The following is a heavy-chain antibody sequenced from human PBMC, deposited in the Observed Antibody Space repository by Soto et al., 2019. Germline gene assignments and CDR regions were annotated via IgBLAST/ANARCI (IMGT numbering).Heavy chain of an antibody. CDR1: GGTLSSFA. V-gene: IGHV1-69*01. Sequence: QVQLVQSGAEVKKPGSSVKVSCKASGGTLSSFAISWVRQAPGQELEWIGGISPRWGSTSYAQKFQGRVTITAEESTNTAYMELTGLGSEDTAVYYCARDRSSWYLFEYLGQGTLVTGSS. CDR3: ARDRSSWYLFEY. CDR2: ISPRWGST. D-gene: IGHD6-13*01. J-gene: IGHJ4*02.